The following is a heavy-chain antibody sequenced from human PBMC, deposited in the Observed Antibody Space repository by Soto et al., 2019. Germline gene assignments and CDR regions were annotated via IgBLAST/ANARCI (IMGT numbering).Heavy chain of an antibody. Sequence: SETLSLTCAVSGGSISSGGYSWSWIRQPPGKGLEWIGYIYHSGNIYYNPSLKSRVTISVDRSKNQFSLKLSSVTAADTAVYYCARVPHCSSSSCYSYFDNWGQGTLVTVSS. CDR1: GGSISSGGYS. CDR2: IYHSGNI. D-gene: IGHD2-2*02. V-gene: IGHV4-30-2*01. J-gene: IGHJ4*02. CDR3: ARVPHCSSSSCYSYFDN.